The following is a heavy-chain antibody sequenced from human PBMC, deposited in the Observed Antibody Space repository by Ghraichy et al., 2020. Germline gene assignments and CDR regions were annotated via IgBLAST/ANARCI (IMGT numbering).Heavy chain of an antibody. CDR2: IRSKAYGGTT. Sequence: GGSLRLSCTASGFTFGDYAMSWFRQAPGKGLEWVGFIRSKAYGGTTEYAASVKGRFTISRDDSKSIAYLQMNSLKTEDTAVYYCTTVVPAAMRSYYYYGMDVWGQGTTVTVSS. CDR1: GFTFGDYA. J-gene: IGHJ6*02. D-gene: IGHD2-2*01. V-gene: IGHV3-49*03. CDR3: TTVVPAAMRSYYYYGMDV.